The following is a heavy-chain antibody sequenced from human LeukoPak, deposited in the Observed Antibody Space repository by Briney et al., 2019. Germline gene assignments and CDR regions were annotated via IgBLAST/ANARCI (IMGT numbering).Heavy chain of an antibody. CDR2: INPNSGGT. Sequence: ASVKVSCKASGYTFTGYYMHWVRQAPGQGLEWMGWINPNSGGTNYAQKFQGRVTMTRDTSTSTVYMELSSLRSEDTAVYYCARGPLSVVYSSSVPIDYWGQGTLVTVSS. J-gene: IGHJ4*02. CDR3: ARGPLSVVYSSSVPIDY. CDR1: GYTFTGYY. V-gene: IGHV1-2*02. D-gene: IGHD6-6*01.